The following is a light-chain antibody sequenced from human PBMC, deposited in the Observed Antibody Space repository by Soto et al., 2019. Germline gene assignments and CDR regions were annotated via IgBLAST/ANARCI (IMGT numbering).Light chain of an antibody. V-gene: IGKV2-28*01. CDR2: LTS. Sequence: DIVMTQSPLSLPVTPGEPASISCRSSQSLLHSDGYNYLDWYLQKPGQSPRLLIYLTSKRASGVPDRFRGSGSGTDFILKISRVEAEDVGVYYCMQGLQTLPNFGPGTKVHIK. J-gene: IGKJ3*01. CDR1: QSLLHSDGYNY. CDR3: MQGLQTLPN.